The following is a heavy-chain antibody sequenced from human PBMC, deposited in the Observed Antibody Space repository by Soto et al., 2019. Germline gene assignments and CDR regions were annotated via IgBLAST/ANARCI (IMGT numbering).Heavy chain of an antibody. J-gene: IGHJ1*01. CDR2: ISYGGST. CDR1: GGSINSGGYC. D-gene: IGHD3-16*01. V-gene: IGHV4-31*03. Sequence: QVQLQESGPGLVKPSQTLSLTCTVSGGSINSGGYCWSWIRQHPGKGLDWIGCISYGGSTSYNPARQRRVTLSVDTSKTQCSLKLTSVTAAATAVYYCSRGILVWGQGALITVSS. CDR3: SRGILV.